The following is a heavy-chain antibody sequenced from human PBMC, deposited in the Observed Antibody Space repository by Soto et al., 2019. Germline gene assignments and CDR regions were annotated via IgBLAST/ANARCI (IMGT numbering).Heavy chain of an antibody. CDR1: GFTFGNYW. CDR2: IHSDGRIT. CDR3: ARGRGSFYLDF. J-gene: IGHJ4*02. D-gene: IGHD1-26*01. V-gene: IGHV3-74*01. Sequence: EVQLVESGGGLVQPGGSLRLSCATSGFTFGNYWMYWVRQAPGKGLVWVSRIHSDGRITTYADSVKGQFTISRDIAKNTLYLQMNSLRAEDTAIYYCARGRGSFYLDFWGQGTLVTVSS.